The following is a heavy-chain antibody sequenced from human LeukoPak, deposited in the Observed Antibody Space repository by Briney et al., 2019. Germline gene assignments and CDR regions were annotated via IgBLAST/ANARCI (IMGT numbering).Heavy chain of an antibody. Sequence: SETLSLTCAVSGGSVGGAGQSWSWIRQSPGKALEWIAYIFYSGSTYYNPSLKSRVTILIDTSKNQFSLKLSSVTVADRAVYYCARGPYLGDSNNWFNPWGPGTLVTVSS. J-gene: IGHJ5*02. V-gene: IGHV4-30-2*06. CDR2: IFYSGST. D-gene: IGHD4-17*01. CDR3: ARGPYLGDSNNWFNP. CDR1: GGSVGGAGQS.